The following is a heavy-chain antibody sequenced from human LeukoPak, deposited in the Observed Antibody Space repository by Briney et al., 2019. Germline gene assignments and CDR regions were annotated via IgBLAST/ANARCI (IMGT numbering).Heavy chain of an antibody. CDR1: GFIFSSKS. V-gene: IGHV3-48*04. CDR2: ISYGSGTI. CDR3: AKSVAFDH. Sequence: PGGSLRLSCAASGFIFSSKSMNWVRQAPGKGLEWVSYISYGSGTIYYADSVKGRFTISRDNSKKSLYLQMNSLRTEDTALYYCAKSVAFDHWGQGTLVTVSS. J-gene: IGHJ4*02. D-gene: IGHD5-12*01.